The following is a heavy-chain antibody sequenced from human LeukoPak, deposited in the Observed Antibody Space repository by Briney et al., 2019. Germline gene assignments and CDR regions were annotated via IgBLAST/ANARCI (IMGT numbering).Heavy chain of an antibody. CDR3: AKDSRTGALDY. V-gene: IGHV3-30*18. Sequence: GGSLRLSCAASGFTFSSYAMSWVRQAPGKGLEWVAVISYDGSNKYYADSVKGRFTISRDNSKNTLYLQMNSLRAEDTAVYYCAKDSRTGALDYWGQGTLVTVSS. D-gene: IGHD3-10*01. CDR1: GFTFSSYA. CDR2: ISYDGSNK. J-gene: IGHJ4*02.